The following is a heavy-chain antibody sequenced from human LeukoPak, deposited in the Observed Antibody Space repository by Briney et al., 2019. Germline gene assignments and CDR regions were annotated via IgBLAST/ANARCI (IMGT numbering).Heavy chain of an antibody. CDR2: INHSGIT. CDR1: GGSFRGYY. Sequence: SETLSLTCAVYGGSFRGYYWSCIRQPPGKGVEWIGEINHSGITNYNPSLKSRVTISGDTSKNQFSLKLSSVTAADTAVSYCATTYYDSSGYYYLGYWGQGTLVTVSS. J-gene: IGHJ4*02. V-gene: IGHV4-34*01. D-gene: IGHD3-22*01. CDR3: ATTYYDSSGYYYLGY.